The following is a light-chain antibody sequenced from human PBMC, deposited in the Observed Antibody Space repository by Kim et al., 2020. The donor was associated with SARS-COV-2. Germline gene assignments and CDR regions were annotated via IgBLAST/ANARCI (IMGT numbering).Light chain of an antibody. CDR2: GAS. CDR1: QSVSSSY. V-gene: IGKV3-20*01. Sequence: LYPGERATCSCRASQSVSSSYLAWYQQKPGQAHRLLINGASSRATGTPDRFSGSGSGTDFTLTISRLEPEDFAVYYCQQYGSSSTFGGGTKVDIK. CDR3: QQYGSSST. J-gene: IGKJ4*01.